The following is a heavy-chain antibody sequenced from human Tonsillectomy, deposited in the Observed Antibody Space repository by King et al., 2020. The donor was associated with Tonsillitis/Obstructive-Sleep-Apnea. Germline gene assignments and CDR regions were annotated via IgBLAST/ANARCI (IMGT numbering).Heavy chain of an antibody. CDR1: GFTFSSYW. CDR2: IKQDGSEK. J-gene: IGHJ3*02. Sequence: VQLVESGGGLVQPGGSLRLSCAASGFTFSSYWMIWLRQAPGKGLEWVANIKQDGSEKSFVDSVRGRFTISRANAKNSLYLQLNNLTAEDTAVYYCARYINPKYSWPYYDAFDIWGQGTMVTVAS. CDR3: ARYINPKYSWPYYDAFDI. V-gene: IGHV3-7*01. D-gene: IGHD5-12*01.